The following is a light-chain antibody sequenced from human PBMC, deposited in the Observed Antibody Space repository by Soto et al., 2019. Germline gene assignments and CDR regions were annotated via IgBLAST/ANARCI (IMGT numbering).Light chain of an antibody. Sequence: DIQMTQSPSSLSASVGDRVTITCRASQGISNYLAWYQQKPGKVPTLLISAASTLHSGVPSRFSGSGSGTDFTLSISSLQPEDVATYYCQKYNGPAHTFGGGTKVEIK. J-gene: IGKJ4*01. CDR2: AAS. CDR1: QGISNY. V-gene: IGKV1-27*01. CDR3: QKYNGPAHT.